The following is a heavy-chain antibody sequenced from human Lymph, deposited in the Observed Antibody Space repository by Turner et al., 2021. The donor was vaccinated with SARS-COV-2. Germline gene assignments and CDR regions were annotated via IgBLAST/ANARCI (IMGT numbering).Heavy chain of an antibody. CDR2: IYSSGST. Sequence: QVQLQESGPGLVKPSETLSLTCTVSGGSVTSSSYYWGWIRQPPGKGLEWIGNIYSSGSTYYNPSLKIRVTISVDTSKNQFSLKLSSVTAADTAVYYCARQGWLRGYFDYWSQGTLVTVSS. CDR1: GGSVTSSSYY. J-gene: IGHJ4*02. V-gene: IGHV4-39*01. D-gene: IGHD5-18*01. CDR3: ARQGWLRGYFDY.